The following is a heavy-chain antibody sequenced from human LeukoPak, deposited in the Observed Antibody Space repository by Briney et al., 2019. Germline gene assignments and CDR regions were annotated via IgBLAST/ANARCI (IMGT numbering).Heavy chain of an antibody. CDR3: ARVAGTTGHFDF. CDR1: GFTFSRYS. CDR2: ITSSSSTI. Sequence: GGSLRLSCAASGFTFSRYSMNWVRQAPGKGPEWVSYITSSSSTIYYADSVKGRFTISRDNAKNSLFLQMNSLRDEDTAVYYCARVAGTTGHFDFWGLGTLVTVSS. V-gene: IGHV3-48*02. D-gene: IGHD1-1*01. J-gene: IGHJ4*02.